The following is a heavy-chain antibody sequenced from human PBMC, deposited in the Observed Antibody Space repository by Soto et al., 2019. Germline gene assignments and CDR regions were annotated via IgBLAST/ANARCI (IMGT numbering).Heavy chain of an antibody. CDR2: ISSTGSTI. Sequence: GGSLRLSCAVSGFSFPSYSMTWVRQAPGKGLEWVSYISSTGSTIYYADSVKGRFTISRDNDNNILYLQMNSLRAEDTAIYYCARDSLPDAYRSGYYGGYNCFDPWGQGTLVTVSS. J-gene: IGHJ5*02. V-gene: IGHV3-48*01. CDR3: ARDSLPDAYRSGYYGGYNCFDP. D-gene: IGHD6-19*01. CDR1: GFSFPSYS.